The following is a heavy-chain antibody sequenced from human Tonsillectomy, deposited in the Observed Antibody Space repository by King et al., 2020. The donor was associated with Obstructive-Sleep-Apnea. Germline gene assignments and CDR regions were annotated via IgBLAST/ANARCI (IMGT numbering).Heavy chain of an antibody. J-gene: IGHJ4*02. CDR1: GGSISSGDYF. CDR3: ARARPYYTGDKSFSPFDY. CDR2: FRDSGST. V-gene: IGHV4-39*07. D-gene: IGHD2-8*02. Sequence: QLQESGPGLVKPSETLSLTCTVSGGSISSGDYFWGWVRQPPGKGLEWIGNFRDSGSTYYNPSLKSRVTILVDTSKDQFSLNLISVTAAATAVYYCARARPYYTGDKSFSPFDYWGQGTLVIVSS.